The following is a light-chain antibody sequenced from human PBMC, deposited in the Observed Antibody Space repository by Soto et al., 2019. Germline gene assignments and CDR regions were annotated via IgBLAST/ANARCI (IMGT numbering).Light chain of an antibody. CDR2: DAS. CDR3: QQYNSYPRT. V-gene: IGKV1-5*01. CDR1: QSISSW. Sequence: DIQMTQSPSTLSASVGDRVTITCRASQSISSWLAWYQQKPGKAPKLLIYDASSLESGVPSRFSGSGSGTEFTLTISSLQPADFATYYYQQYNSYPRTFGGGTKVESK. J-gene: IGKJ4*01.